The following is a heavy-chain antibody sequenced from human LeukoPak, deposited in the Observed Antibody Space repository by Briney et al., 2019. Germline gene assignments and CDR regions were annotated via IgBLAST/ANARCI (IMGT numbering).Heavy chain of an antibody. Sequence: ASVTVSCTVSGYTLTELSMHWVRQAPGKGLEWMGGFDPEDGETIYAQKFQGRVTMTEDTSTDTAYMELSSLRSEDTAVYYCALLDDFWSVPSRYYGMDVWGQGTTVTVSS. CDR1: GYTLTELS. D-gene: IGHD3-3*01. V-gene: IGHV1-24*01. CDR3: ALLDDFWSVPSRYYGMDV. CDR2: FDPEDGET. J-gene: IGHJ6*02.